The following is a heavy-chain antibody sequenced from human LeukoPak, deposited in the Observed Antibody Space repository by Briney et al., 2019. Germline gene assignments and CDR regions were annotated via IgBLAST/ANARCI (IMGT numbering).Heavy chain of an antibody. D-gene: IGHD6-19*01. J-gene: IGHJ5*02. CDR3: ARWIAVAGTDWFDP. CDR1: GFTFSSYW. CDR2: INSDGSST. V-gene: IGHV3-74*01. Sequence: SGGSLRLSCAASGFTFSSYWMRWVRQAPGKGLVWVSRINSDGSSTSYADSVKGRFTISRDNAKNTLYLQMNSLRAEDTAVYYCARWIAVAGTDWFDPWGQGTLVTVSS.